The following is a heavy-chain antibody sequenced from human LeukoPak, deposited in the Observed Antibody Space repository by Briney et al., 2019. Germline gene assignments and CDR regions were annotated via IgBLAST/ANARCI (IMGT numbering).Heavy chain of an antibody. J-gene: IGHJ4*02. CDR1: GGSINSYY. CDR2: VYYSGST. Sequence: SETLSLTCTVSGGSINSYYWSWIRQPPGKGLEWIGYVYYSGSTKYNPSLKSRVIISVDTSKNQFSLRLSSVTAADTAVYYCARDSGYGGYERFEYWGQGILVTVSS. D-gene: IGHD5-12*01. CDR3: ARDSGYGGYERFEY. V-gene: IGHV4-59*01.